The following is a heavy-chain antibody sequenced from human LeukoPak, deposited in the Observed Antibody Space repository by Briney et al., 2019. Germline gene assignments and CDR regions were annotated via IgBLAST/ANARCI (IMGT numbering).Heavy chain of an antibody. Sequence: HPGRSLRLSCAASGFTFDDYAMHWVRQAPGKGLEWVSGISWNSGSIGYADSVKGRFTISRDNAKNSLYLQMNSLRAEDTALYYCAKERQQLVHGGWFDPWGQGTLVTVSS. CDR2: ISWNSGSI. V-gene: IGHV3-9*01. D-gene: IGHD6-13*01. CDR1: GFTFDDYA. J-gene: IGHJ5*02. CDR3: AKERQQLVHGGWFDP.